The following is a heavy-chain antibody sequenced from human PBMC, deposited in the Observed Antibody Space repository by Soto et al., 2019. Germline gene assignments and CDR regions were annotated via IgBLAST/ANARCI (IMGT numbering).Heavy chain of an antibody. V-gene: IGHV3-9*01. CDR2: ITWNSRVL. J-gene: IGHJ4*02. CDR1: GLNFDDFA. D-gene: IGHD3-3*01. Sequence: GGSLRLSCVGTGLNFDDFAMHWVRQAPGKGLEWVSGITWNSRVLAYADSVKGRFTISRDNTRNSLYLQMDSLRDEDTALYYCAKGRYDFWSPYYFDSWGQGTLVTVSS. CDR3: AKGRYDFWSPYYFDS.